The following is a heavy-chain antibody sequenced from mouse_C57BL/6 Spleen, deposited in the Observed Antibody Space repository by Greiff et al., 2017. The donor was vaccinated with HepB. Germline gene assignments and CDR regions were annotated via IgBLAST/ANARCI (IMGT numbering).Heavy chain of an antibody. CDR1: GFTFSSYT. V-gene: IGHV5-9*01. CDR2: ISGGGGNT. Sequence: EVMLVESGGGLVKPGGSLKLSCAASGFTFSSYTMSWVRQTPEKRLEWVATISGGGGNTYYPDSVKGRFTISRDNAKNTLYLQMSSLRSEDTALYYCARQESLYYYGSSYGAMDYWGQGTSVTVAS. D-gene: IGHD1-1*01. CDR3: ARQESLYYYGSSYGAMDY. J-gene: IGHJ4*01.